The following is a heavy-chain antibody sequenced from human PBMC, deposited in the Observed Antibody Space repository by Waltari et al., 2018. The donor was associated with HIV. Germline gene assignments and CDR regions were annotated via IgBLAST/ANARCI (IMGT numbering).Heavy chain of an antibody. CDR1: GFTFSNYA. CDR3: ARDPPYCSSTSCSYYFDY. Sequence: QVQLVESGGGVVQPGRSLRLSWAASGFTFSNYAMHWVRQAPGKGREWVAVISYDGSNKYYADSVKGRFTISRDNSKNTLYLQMNSLRAEDTAVYYCARDPPYCSSTSCSYYFDYWGQGTLVTVSS. CDR2: ISYDGSNK. D-gene: IGHD2-2*01. J-gene: IGHJ4*02. V-gene: IGHV3-30-3*01.